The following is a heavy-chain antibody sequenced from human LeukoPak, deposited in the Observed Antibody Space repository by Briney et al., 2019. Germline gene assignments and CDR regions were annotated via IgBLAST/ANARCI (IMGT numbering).Heavy chain of an antibody. CDR1: GFTFSSYW. CDR2: INNDGSST. Sequence: GGSLRLSCGASGFTFSSYWMHWVRQAPGKGLVWVSRINNDGSSTSYADSVQGRFTISRDNAKNSLYLQMNSLRAEDTAVYYCARLYGALPNYAFDIWGQGTMVTVSS. J-gene: IGHJ3*02. V-gene: IGHV3-74*01. D-gene: IGHD4-17*01. CDR3: ARLYGALPNYAFDI.